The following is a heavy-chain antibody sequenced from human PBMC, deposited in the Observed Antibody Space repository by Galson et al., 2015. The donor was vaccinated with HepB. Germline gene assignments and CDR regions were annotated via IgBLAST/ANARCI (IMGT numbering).Heavy chain of an antibody. D-gene: IGHD1-14*01. V-gene: IGHV3-23*01. Sequence: SLRLSCAASGFTFTTYAMSWVHQAPGKGLEWVSSISGSGGSTYYADSVKGRFTISRDNSKHTLYLQMNSLRAEDTALYYCAKEIPSSAEGGDAFDIWGQGTMVTVSS. CDR1: GFTFTTYA. CDR2: ISGSGGST. J-gene: IGHJ3*02. CDR3: AKEIPSSAEGGDAFDI.